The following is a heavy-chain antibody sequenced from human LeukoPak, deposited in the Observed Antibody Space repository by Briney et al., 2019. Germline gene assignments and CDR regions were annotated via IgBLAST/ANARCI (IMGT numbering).Heavy chain of an antibody. Sequence: GGSLRLSCGASGFTFRDYWMTWVRQAPWKGLECVANIKYDGSDKYYVNSVKGRFTISRDNAKNSVYLQMNSLRVEDTAVYYCARRNLFDYWGQGTVVTVSS. J-gene: IGHJ4*02. V-gene: IGHV3-7*01. CDR3: ARRNLFDY. CDR2: IKYDGSDK. D-gene: IGHD1-14*01. CDR1: GFTFRDYW.